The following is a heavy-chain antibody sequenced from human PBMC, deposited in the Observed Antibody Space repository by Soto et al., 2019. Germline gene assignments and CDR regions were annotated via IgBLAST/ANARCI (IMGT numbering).Heavy chain of an antibody. Sequence: PVGSLRLSCAASGFTFSSYAMHWVRQAPGKGLEWVAVISYDGSNKYYADSVKRRFTISRDNSKNTMYLQMNSLRAEDTGVYYCARLAIFGVVLNRFDPWGQGTLVTVFS. CDR2: ISYDGSNK. CDR1: GFTFSSYA. V-gene: IGHV3-30-3*01. D-gene: IGHD3-3*01. CDR3: ARLAIFGVVLNRFDP. J-gene: IGHJ5*02.